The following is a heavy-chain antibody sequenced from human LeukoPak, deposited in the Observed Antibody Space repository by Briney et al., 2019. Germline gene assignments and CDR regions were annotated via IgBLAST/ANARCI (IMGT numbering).Heavy chain of an antibody. D-gene: IGHD3-3*01. CDR1: GYTLTGYY. V-gene: IGHV1-2*02. J-gene: IGHJ4*02. Sequence: GASVKVSCKASGYTLTGYYMHWVRQAPGQGLEWMGWINPNSGGTNYAQKFQGRVTMTRDTSISTAYMELSRLRSDDTAVYYCASARLRKLRFLEWLLFDYWGQGTLVTVSS. CDR3: ASARLRKLRFLEWLLFDY. CDR2: INPNSGGT.